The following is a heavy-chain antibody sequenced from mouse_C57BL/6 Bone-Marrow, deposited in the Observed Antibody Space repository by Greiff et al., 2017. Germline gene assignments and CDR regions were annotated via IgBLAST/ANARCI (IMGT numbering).Heavy chain of an antibody. J-gene: IGHJ3*01. V-gene: IGHV2-5*01. Sequence: VQLQQSGPGLVQPSQSLPITCTVSGFPLTSYGVHWVRQSPGKGLEWLGVIWRGGSTAYNAAVMSRLSIIKDNSKMQIFFKMHSLQADDTAIYYCANPSYGSSYESAYWAHATLVTVS. CDR1: GFPLTSYG. CDR3: ANPSYGSSYESAY. D-gene: IGHD1-1*01. CDR2: IWRGGST.